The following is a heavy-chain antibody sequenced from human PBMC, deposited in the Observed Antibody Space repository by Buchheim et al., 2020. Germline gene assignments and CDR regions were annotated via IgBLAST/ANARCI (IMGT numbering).Heavy chain of an antibody. D-gene: IGHD2-8*01. CDR2: ISGSGGST. Sequence: VQLVESGGGLVQPGGSLRLSCAASGFTFSSYAMSWVRQAPGKGLEWVSAISGSGGSTYYADSVEGRFPISRDTSKNTLYLQMNSLRAEDTAVYYCAKGRGYCTNGVCFPFDYWGQGTL. V-gene: IGHV3-23*04. CDR1: GFTFSSYA. J-gene: IGHJ4*02. CDR3: AKGRGYCTNGVCFPFDY.